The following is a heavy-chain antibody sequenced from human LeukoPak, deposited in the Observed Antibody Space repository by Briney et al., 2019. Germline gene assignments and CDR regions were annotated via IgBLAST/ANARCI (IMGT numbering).Heavy chain of an antibody. CDR2: IYYSGST. CDR3: ARLKIVVVPAAISAFDI. J-gene: IGHJ3*02. CDR1: GGSISSYY. V-gene: IGHV4-59*08. D-gene: IGHD2-2*02. Sequence: SETLSLTCTVSGGSISSYYWSWIRQPPGKGLGWIGYIYYSGSTNYNPSLKSRVTISVDTSKNQFSLKLSSVTAADTAVYYCARLKIVVVPAAISAFDIWGQGTMVTVSS.